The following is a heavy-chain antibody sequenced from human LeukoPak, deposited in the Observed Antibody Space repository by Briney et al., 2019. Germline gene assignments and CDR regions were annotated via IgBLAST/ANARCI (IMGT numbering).Heavy chain of an antibody. CDR2: INHSGST. V-gene: IGHV4-34*01. CDR3: ARIIVVVPAAIGAYYYYGMDV. CDR1: GGSFSGYY. Sequence: SETLSLTCAVYGGSFSGYYWSWIRQPPGKGLEWIGEINHSGSTNYNPSLKSRVTISVDTSKNQFSLKLSSVTAADTAVYYCARIIVVVPAAIGAYYYYGMDVWGQGTTVTVSS. J-gene: IGHJ6*02. D-gene: IGHD2-2*02.